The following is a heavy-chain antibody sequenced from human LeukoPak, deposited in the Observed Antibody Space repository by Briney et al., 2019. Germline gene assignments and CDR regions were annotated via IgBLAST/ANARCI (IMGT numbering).Heavy chain of an antibody. CDR1: AFRFSSYA. CDR3: AKEVTATGKAFQS. J-gene: IGHJ5*02. D-gene: IGHD2-21*02. V-gene: IGHV3-23*01. CDR2: ISASGDAT. Sequence: GGSLRLSCAASAFRFSSYAMSWVRQTPEKRLEWVATISASGDATFDAVAVKGRLTISRDNSKNTLYLQMNSLRDEDTAVYYCAKEVTATGKAFQSWGQGTLVTVSS.